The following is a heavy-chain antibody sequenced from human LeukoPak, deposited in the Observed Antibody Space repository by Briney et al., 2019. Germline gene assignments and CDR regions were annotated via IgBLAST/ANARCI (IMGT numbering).Heavy chain of an antibody. D-gene: IGHD6-19*01. Sequence: ASVKVSCKASGYTFTSYGISWVRQAPGQGLEWMGWISVYNGNTNYAQMFQGRVTMTTDTSTSTAYMELRSLRSDDTAVYYCARDGTNIAVAGTRVYYYYGMDVWGQGTTVTVSS. CDR1: GYTFTSYG. CDR2: ISVYNGNT. V-gene: IGHV1-18*01. CDR3: ARDGTNIAVAGTRVYYYYGMDV. J-gene: IGHJ6*02.